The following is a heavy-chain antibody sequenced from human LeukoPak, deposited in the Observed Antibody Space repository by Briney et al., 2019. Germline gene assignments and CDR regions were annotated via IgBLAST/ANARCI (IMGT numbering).Heavy chain of an antibody. CDR3: ARDGRGYSSSWYTS. V-gene: IGHV3-33*08. CDR2: IWYDGSNK. CDR1: GFTFSSYG. D-gene: IGHD6-13*01. Sequence: GRSLRLSCAASGFTFSSYGMHWVRQAPGKGLEWVAVIWYDGSNKYYADSVKGRFTISRDNSKNTLYLQMNSLRAEDTAVYYCARDGRGYSSSWYTSWGQGTLVTVSS. J-gene: IGHJ4*02.